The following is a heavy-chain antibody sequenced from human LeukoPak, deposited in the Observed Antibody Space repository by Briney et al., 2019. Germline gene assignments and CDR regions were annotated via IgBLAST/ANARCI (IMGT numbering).Heavy chain of an antibody. CDR2: IWPDGSYK. CDR1: GFTFSTYG. V-gene: IGHV3-33*01. J-gene: IGHJ4*02. CDR3: ARAVGPFDY. D-gene: IGHD3-16*01. Sequence: QPGRSLRLSCATSGFTFSTYGIHWVRQAPGKGLEWVAAIWPDGSYKYYADSVKGRFTISRDNSKNTVYLQMNTLRDEDTAVYYCARAVGPFDYWGQGTPVTVSS.